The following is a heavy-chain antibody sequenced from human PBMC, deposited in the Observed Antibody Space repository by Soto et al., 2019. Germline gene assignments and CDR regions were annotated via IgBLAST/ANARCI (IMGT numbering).Heavy chain of an antibody. CDR2: FDPEDGET. V-gene: IGHV1-24*01. D-gene: IGHD3-16*02. CDR3: AKVIRFGGVIVKNGFAP. J-gene: IGHJ5*02. Sequence: GASVKVSCKVSGYTLTELSMHWVRQAPGKGLEWMGGFDPEDGETIYAQKFQGRVTMTEDTSTDTAYMELSSLRSEDTAVYYCAKVIRFGGVIVKNGFAPGGQGTLVTVSS. CDR1: GYTLTELS.